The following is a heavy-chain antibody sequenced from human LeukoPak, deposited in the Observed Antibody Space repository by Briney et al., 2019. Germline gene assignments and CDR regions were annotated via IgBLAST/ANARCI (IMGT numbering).Heavy chain of an antibody. V-gene: IGHV4-34*01. CDR2: IHHSGDT. D-gene: IGHD4-4*01. CDR3: ARGRSNYRR. Sequence: SETLSLTCSVYGESFRDYWWSWIRQPPGEGLEWIGQIHHSGDTASSPSLKSRVTISMDTSSNQFSLQLASLTAADTAVYYCARGRSNYRRWGQGTLVTVSS. CDR1: GESFRDYW. J-gene: IGHJ4*02.